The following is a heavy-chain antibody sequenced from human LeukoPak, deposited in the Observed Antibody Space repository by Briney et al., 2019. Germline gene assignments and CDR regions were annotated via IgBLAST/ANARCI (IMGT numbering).Heavy chain of an antibody. D-gene: IGHD5-18*01. V-gene: IGHV3-7*01. J-gene: IGHJ4*02. CDR1: GFTFSTYS. CDR3: ARDASYGGYYFDY. Sequence: PGGSLRLSCAASGFTFSTYSMTWVRQAPGKGLEWVANIKQDGSEKYYVDSVKGRFTISRDNAKNSLYLQMNSLRAEDTAVYYCARDASYGGYYFDYWGQGTLVTVSS. CDR2: IKQDGSEK.